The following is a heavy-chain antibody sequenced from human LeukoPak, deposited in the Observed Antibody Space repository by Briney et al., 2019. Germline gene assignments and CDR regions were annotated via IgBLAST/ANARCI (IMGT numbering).Heavy chain of an antibody. V-gene: IGHV3-7*01. CDR1: GFTLSTYW. D-gene: IGHD2/OR15-2a*01. CDR2: IEQDGSEK. CDR3: ARVSGGAKDSSTYRHADY. J-gene: IGHJ4*02. Sequence: PGGSLRLSCAASGFTLSTYWMSWVRQAPGKGLEWVANIEQDGSEKHYVDSVKGRFTISRDNAKNSLYLQINSLRAEDTAIYYCARVSGGAKDSSTYRHADYWGQGTLVTASS.